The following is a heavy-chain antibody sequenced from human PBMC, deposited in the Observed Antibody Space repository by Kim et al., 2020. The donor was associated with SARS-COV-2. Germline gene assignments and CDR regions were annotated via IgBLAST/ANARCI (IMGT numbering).Heavy chain of an antibody. V-gene: IGHV3-9*01. J-gene: IGHJ5*02. Sequence: GGSLRLSCVASGFTFSDYVMHWVRQAPGKGLEWVSHISWNSGIIAYADSVKGRFTISRDNAKKSLYLQMNSLIPEDTAVYYCARSSTFHGSGTYADQWGLGTLVTVSS. CDR1: GFTFSDYV. CDR3: ARSSTFHGSGTYADQ. CDR2: ISWNSGII. D-gene: IGHD3-10*01.